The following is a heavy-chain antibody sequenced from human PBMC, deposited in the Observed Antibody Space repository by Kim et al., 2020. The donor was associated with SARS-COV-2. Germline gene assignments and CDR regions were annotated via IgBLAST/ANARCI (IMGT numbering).Heavy chain of an antibody. D-gene: IGHD2-2*02. V-gene: IGHV4-34*01. CDR2: INHSGST. CDR1: GGSFSGYY. Sequence: SETLSLTSAVYGGSFSGYYWSWIRQPPGKGLEWIGEINHSGSTNYNPSLKSRVTISVDTSKNQFSLKLSSVTAADTAVYYCARVCSSTSCYKAFDIWGQGTMVTVSS. J-gene: IGHJ3*02. CDR3: ARVCSSTSCYKAFDI.